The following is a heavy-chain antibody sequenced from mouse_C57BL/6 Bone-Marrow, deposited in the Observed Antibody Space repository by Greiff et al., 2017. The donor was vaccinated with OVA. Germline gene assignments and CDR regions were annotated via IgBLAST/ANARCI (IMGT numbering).Heavy chain of an antibody. D-gene: IGHD1-1*01. CDR1: GYTFTDHT. Sequence: VQLQQSDAELVKPGASVKISCKVSGYTFTDHTIHWMKQRPEQGLEWIGYIYPRDGSTKYNEKFKGQATLTADKSSSTAYMQLNSLTSEDSAVYFCARIYYYGSSYLDYWGQGTTLTVSS. CDR2: IYPRDGST. V-gene: IGHV1-78*01. CDR3: ARIYYYGSSYLDY. J-gene: IGHJ2*01.